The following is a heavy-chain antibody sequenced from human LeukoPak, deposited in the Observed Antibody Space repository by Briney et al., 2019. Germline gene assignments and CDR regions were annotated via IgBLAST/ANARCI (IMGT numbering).Heavy chain of an antibody. J-gene: IGHJ4*02. CDR1: GYTFTSYY. CDR3: GKTTAGYSSGRFPGWPVDY. D-gene: IGHD6-19*01. V-gene: IGHV1-46*01. CDR2: INPSGGST. Sequence: GASVKVSCKASGYTFTSYYMHWVRQAPGQGLEWMGIINPSGGSTSYAQKFQGRVTMTRDTSTSTVYMELSSLRSEDTAVYYCGKTTAGYSSGRFPGWPVDYWGQGTLVTVSS.